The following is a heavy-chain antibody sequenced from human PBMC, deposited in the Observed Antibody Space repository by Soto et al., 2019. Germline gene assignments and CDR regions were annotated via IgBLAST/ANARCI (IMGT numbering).Heavy chain of an antibody. D-gene: IGHD6-19*01. CDR1: GFSLSNGKVG. V-gene: IGHV2-26*01. Sequence: SGPTLVNPTETLTLTCTVSGFSLSNGKVGVSWIRQPPGKALEWLAHIFSNDEKSHRTSLKSRLTISEDTSKSQVVLTMTNVDPVDTATYYCARILFGRSVAGGYFYMDVWGKGTTVTGSS. J-gene: IGHJ6*03. CDR2: IFSNDEK. CDR3: ARILFGRSVAGGYFYMDV.